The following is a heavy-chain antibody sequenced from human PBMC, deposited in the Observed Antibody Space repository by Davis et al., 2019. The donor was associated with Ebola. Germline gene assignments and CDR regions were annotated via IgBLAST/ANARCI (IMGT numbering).Heavy chain of an antibody. CDR1: GDSISDYY. Sequence: SETLSLTCTVSGDSISDYYWSWIRQPPGKGLEWIGYIYYSGSTNYNPSLKSRVTISVDTSKNQFSLKLSSVTAADTAVYYCARVGYDFWSGYYTYNWFDPWGQGTLVTVSS. CDR3: ARVGYDFWSGYYTYNWFDP. D-gene: IGHD3-3*01. CDR2: IYYSGST. J-gene: IGHJ5*02. V-gene: IGHV4-59*01.